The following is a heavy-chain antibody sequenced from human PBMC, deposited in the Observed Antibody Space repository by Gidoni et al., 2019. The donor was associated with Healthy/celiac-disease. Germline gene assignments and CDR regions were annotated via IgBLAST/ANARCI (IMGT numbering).Heavy chain of an antibody. V-gene: IGHV1-69*01. CDR3: ARVTPLELAAFDY. CDR2: IIPSFGTA. CDR1: GGTFSSYA. Sequence: QVQLVQSGAAVKKPGSSVTVSCKAYGGTFSSYAISWVRQAPGQGIEWMGGIIPSFGTANYAQKFQGRVTITADESTSTAYMELSSLRSEDTAVYYCARVTPLELAAFDYWGQGTLVTVSS. J-gene: IGHJ4*02. D-gene: IGHD1-7*01.